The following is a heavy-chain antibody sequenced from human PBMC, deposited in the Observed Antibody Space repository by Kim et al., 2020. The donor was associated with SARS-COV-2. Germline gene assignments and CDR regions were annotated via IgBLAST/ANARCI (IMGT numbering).Heavy chain of an antibody. J-gene: IGHJ2*01. V-gene: IGHV4-59*08. CDR3: ARQQPDWYFDL. Sequence: NYNPSLKSRVTISVDTSKTHFSLKLTSVTAADTAVYYCARQQPDWYFDLWGRGTLVTVSS. D-gene: IGHD1-1*01.